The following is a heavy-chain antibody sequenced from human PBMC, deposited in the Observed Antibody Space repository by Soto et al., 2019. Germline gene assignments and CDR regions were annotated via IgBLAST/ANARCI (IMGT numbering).Heavy chain of an antibody. D-gene: IGHD4-17*01. CDR3: ARAIINDYGDYEN. CDR2: IYYSGST. CDR1: GGSVSSGSYY. J-gene: IGHJ4*02. Sequence: SETLSLTCTVSGGSVSSGSYYWSWIRQPPGKGLEWIGYIYYSGSTNYNPSLKSRVTISVDTSKNQFSLKLSSVTAADTAVYYCARAIINDYGDYENWGQGTLVTVSS. V-gene: IGHV4-61*01.